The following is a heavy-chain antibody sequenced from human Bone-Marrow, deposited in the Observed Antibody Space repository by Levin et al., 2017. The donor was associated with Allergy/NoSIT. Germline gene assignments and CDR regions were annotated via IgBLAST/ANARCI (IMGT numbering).Heavy chain of an antibody. CDR3: ARDKVSYNWKSPDY. V-gene: IGHV3-21*01. Sequence: GGSLRLSCAASGFTFSAYTMNWVRQAPGKGLEWVSYISTTGSSIYYTDSVKGRFTISRDNAKNSLYLQMNSLRAEDTAVYYCARDKVSYNWKSPDYWGQGTLVTVSS. CDR2: ISTTGSSI. J-gene: IGHJ4*02. CDR1: GFTFSAYT. D-gene: IGHD1-20*01.